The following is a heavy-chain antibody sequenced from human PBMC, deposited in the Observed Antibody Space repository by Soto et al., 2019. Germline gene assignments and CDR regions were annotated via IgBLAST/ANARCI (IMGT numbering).Heavy chain of an antibody. D-gene: IGHD3-22*01. V-gene: IGHV5-10-1*01. CDR1: GYSFAGYC. Sequence: PGESLKISCKGSGYSFAGYCITWVLQKPWKGLEWMGRIDPSDSRTYYSPSFRGHVTISVTKSITTVFLQWSSLRASDTAMYYCARQIYDSDTGPNFQYYFDSWGQGTPVTVSS. CDR2: IDPSDSRT. J-gene: IGHJ4*02. CDR3: ARQIYDSDTGPNFQYYFDS.